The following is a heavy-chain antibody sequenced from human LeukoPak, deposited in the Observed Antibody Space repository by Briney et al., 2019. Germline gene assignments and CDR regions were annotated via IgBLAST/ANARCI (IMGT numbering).Heavy chain of an antibody. D-gene: IGHD2-2*01. Sequence: PSETLSLTCTVSGGSISSYYWSWIRQPPGKGLEWIEYIYYSGSTSYNPSLKNRVTISVDTSKKQFSLKLSSVTAADTAEYYCARDGGPAARTGVTIDYWGQGTLVTVSS. CDR2: IYYSGST. CDR3: ARDGGPAARTGVTIDY. V-gene: IGHV4-59*12. J-gene: IGHJ4*02. CDR1: GGSISSYY.